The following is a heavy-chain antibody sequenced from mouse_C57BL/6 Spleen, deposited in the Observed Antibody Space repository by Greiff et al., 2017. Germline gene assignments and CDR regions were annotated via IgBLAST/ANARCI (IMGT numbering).Heavy chain of an antibody. Sequence: EVQGVESGGGLVKPGGSLKLSCAASGFTFSSYTMSWVRQTPEQRLEWVATISGGGGNTYYPDSVKGRFTIYRDNAKNTLYLQMSSLRSEDTALYYCARLVDGNYLYAMDYWGQGTSVTVSS. CDR2: ISGGGGNT. D-gene: IGHD2-1*01. CDR1: GFTFSSYT. J-gene: IGHJ4*01. CDR3: ARLVDGNYLYAMDY. V-gene: IGHV5-9*01.